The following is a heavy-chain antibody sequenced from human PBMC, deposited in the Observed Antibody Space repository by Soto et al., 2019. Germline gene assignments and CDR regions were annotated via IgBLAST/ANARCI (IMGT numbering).Heavy chain of an antibody. CDR2: ISGSGGST. CDR1: GFTFSSYA. J-gene: IGHJ3*02. Sequence: GSLRLSCAASGFTFSSYAMSWVRQAPGKGLEWVSAISGSGGSTYYADSVKGRFTISRDNSKNTLYLQMNSLRAEDTAVYYCARRSELLMGFDAFDIWGPGTMVTVSS. CDR3: ARRSELLMGFDAFDI. D-gene: IGHD1-26*01. V-gene: IGHV3-23*01.